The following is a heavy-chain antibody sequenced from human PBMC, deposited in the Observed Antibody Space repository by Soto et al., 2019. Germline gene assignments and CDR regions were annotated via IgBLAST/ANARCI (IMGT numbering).Heavy chain of an antibody. D-gene: IGHD7-27*01. V-gene: IGHV3-53*04. J-gene: IGHJ4*02. Sequence: GGSLRLSCAASGFTVSSNYMSWVRQAPGKGLEWVSVIYSGGSTYYADSVKGRFTISRHNSKNTLYLQMNSLRAEDTAVYYCARHWGLYDSHFDYWGQGTLVTVSS. CDR3: ARHWGLYDSHFDY. CDR2: IYSGGST. CDR1: GFTVSSNY.